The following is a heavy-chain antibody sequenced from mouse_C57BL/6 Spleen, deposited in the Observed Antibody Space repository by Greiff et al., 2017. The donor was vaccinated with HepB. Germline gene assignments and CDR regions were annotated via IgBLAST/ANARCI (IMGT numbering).Heavy chain of an antibody. CDR2: IDPNSGGT. CDR1: GYTFPSYW. J-gene: IGHJ4*01. D-gene: IGHD1-1*01. V-gene: IGHV1-72*01. CDR3: ARHYGSSPYAMDY. Sequence: VKQSCKASGYTFPSYWMHWVKQRPGRGLEWIGRIDPNSGGTKYNEKFKSKATLTVDKPSSTAYMQLSSLTSEDSAVYYCARHYGSSPYAMDYWGQGTSVTVSS.